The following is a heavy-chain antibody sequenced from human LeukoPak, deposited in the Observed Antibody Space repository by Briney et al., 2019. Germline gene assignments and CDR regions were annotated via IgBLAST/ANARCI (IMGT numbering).Heavy chain of an antibody. CDR2: ISYDGSNK. Sequence: GRSLRLSCAASGFTFSSYGMHRVRQAPGQGLEGVAVISYDGSNKYYADSVKGRFTISRDNSKNKLYLQMNSLRAEDTAVYYCAKDPGSSWEYCDYWGQGTLVTVSS. CDR1: GFTFSSYG. CDR3: AKDPGSSWEYCDY. J-gene: IGHJ4*02. V-gene: IGHV3-30*18. D-gene: IGHD6-13*01.